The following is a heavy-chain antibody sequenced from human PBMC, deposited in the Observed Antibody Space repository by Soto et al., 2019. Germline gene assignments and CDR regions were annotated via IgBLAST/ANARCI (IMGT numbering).Heavy chain of an antibody. V-gene: IGHV3-23*01. J-gene: IGHJ4*02. D-gene: IGHD6-19*01. CDR3: AIRTSGWYLDY. Sequence: EVQLLESGGGLVQPGGSLRLSCAASGFTFSSYAMSWVRQAPGKGLEWVSGISGSGGSTYYADSVKGRFTISRDNSKNTLYLQMNSLRDEDTAVYYCAIRTSGWYLDYWGQGTLVTVSS. CDR1: GFTFSSYA. CDR2: ISGSGGST.